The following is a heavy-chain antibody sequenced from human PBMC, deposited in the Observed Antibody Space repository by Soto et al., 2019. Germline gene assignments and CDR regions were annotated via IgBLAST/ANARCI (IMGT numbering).Heavy chain of an antibody. V-gene: IGHV5-51*01. CDR2: TYPGDSAT. CDR3: AANPRQDTDPLWPY. D-gene: IGHD2-15*01. CDR1: GFAFSNYW. Sequence: PGESLKISCKTAGFAFSNYWVGWVRQMPGKGFEWMGITYPGDSATKYSPSFQGHVTISSDKSTNTAYLQWSSLRASDTAIYFCAANPRQDTDPLWPYWGQGTLVTVYS. J-gene: IGHJ4*02.